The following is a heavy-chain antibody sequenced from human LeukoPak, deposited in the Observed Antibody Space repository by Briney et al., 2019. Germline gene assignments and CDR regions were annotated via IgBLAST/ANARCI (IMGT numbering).Heavy chain of an antibody. J-gene: IGHJ4*02. D-gene: IGHD4-17*01. Sequence: RGSLRLSCEAAGFSFRDYPMGWVRRASGKRLEWVSGISAGADVIFYADPVKGRFTISRDNSKNTLYLQMNSLRAEDSAEYYCARGGLDGDFDYWGQGTLVTVSS. V-gene: IGHV3-23*01. CDR1: GFSFRDYP. CDR2: ISAGADVI. CDR3: ARGGLDGDFDY.